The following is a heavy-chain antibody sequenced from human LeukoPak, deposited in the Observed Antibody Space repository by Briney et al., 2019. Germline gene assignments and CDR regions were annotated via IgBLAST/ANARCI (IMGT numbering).Heavy chain of an antibody. CDR3: ARVVTPRYCSTPSCYWKGRFDP. J-gene: IGHJ5*02. D-gene: IGHD2-2*01. CDR2: IIPIFGTA. V-gene: IGHV1-69*01. CDR1: GGAFSRYA. Sequence: GSSVKVSCKASGGAFSRYAMSWVRQAPGQGLEWMGGIIPIFGTASFAQKFQGRVTITADESTGTAYMELSSLRSEDTAVYYCARVVTPRYCSTPSCYWKGRFDPWGQGTLVTVSS.